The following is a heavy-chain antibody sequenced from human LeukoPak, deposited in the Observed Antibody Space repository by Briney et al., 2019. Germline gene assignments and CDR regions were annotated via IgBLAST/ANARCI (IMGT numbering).Heavy chain of an antibody. J-gene: IGHJ4*02. V-gene: IGHV3-30-3*01. D-gene: IGHD2-2*01. CDR2: ISYDGSNK. Sequence: PGGSLRLSCAASGFTFSSYAMHWVRQAPGKGLEWVAVISYDGSNKYYADSVKGRFTISRDNSKNTLYLQMNSLRAEDTAVYYCAREEVTSGSSPTWGQGTLVTVSS. CDR3: AREEVTSGSSPT. CDR1: GFTFSSYA.